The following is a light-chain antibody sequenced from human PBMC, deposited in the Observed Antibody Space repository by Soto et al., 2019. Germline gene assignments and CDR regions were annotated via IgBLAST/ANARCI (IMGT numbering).Light chain of an antibody. Sequence: DIQMTQSPPSLSASVGDRVTITCRASQSISTYLNWYQQKAGLAPKLLIYAASSLQSGVPSRFSGSGSGTDFTLTISSLQPEDFATYYCQQTYSTPPTFGQGTKV. V-gene: IGKV1-39*01. J-gene: IGKJ1*01. CDR3: QQTYSTPPT. CDR2: AAS. CDR1: QSISTY.